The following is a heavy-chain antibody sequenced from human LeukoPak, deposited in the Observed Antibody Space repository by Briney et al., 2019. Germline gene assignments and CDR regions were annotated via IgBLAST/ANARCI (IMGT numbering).Heavy chain of an antibody. CDR3: AKDSSGTYFDY. V-gene: IGHV3-66*01. CDR1: GSTVISNY. J-gene: IGHJ4*02. D-gene: IGHD3-22*01. CDR2: IYSSGST. Sequence: GGSLRLSCAASGSTVISNYMNWVRQAPGKGLEWVSVIYSSGSTHYADSVKGRFTISRDSSKNTLYLQMNSLRAEDTAVYYCAKDSSGTYFDYWGQGTLVTVSS.